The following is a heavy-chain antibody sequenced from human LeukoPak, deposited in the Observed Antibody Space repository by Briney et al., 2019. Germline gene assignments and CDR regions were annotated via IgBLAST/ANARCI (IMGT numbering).Heavy chain of an antibody. CDR3: ARDRYYDSSGENYFDC. CDR1: GGTFRSYA. CDR2: IIPIFGTA. V-gene: IGHV1-69*13. D-gene: IGHD3-22*01. J-gene: IGHJ4*02. Sequence: ASVKVSCKASGGTFRSYAITWVRQAPGRGLEWMGGIIPIFGTANYAQKFQGRVTFSADESTTTVFMDLSSLRSEDTAVYYCARDRYYDSSGENYFDCWGQGTLVTVSS.